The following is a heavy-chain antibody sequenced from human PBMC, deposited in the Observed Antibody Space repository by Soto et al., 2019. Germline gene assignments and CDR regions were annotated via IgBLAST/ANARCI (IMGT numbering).Heavy chain of an antibody. J-gene: IGHJ5*02. D-gene: IGHD2-21*01. Sequence: EGQVVESGGGLVQPAGSLRLSCAASGFTFGIHWMTWVRKVPGKGLEWVANINPDGGYKYYVDSVKGRFIIARDNAEDSLYLQMNSLRVEDTAVYYCATSMRHTLDPCAPGTLVTVS. CDR2: INPDGGYK. CDR1: GFTFGIHW. CDR3: ATSMRHTLDP. V-gene: IGHV3-7*01.